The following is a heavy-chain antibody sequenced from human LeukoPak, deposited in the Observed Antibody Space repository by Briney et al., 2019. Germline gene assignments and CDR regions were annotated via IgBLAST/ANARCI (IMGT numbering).Heavy chain of an antibody. J-gene: IGHJ4*02. CDR3: ARADCSSTSCYLDY. Sequence: SQTLSLTCAISGESVSINSAAWNWIRQSPSRGLEWLGRTYYRSKWYNDYAVSVKSRITINPDTSKNQFSLQLNSVTPEDTAVYYCARADCSSTSCYLDYWGQGTLVTVSS. V-gene: IGHV6-1*01. CDR2: TYYRSKWYN. CDR1: GESVSINSAA. D-gene: IGHD2-2*01.